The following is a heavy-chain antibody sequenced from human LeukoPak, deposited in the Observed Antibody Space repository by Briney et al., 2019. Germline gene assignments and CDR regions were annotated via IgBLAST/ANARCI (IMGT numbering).Heavy chain of an antibody. Sequence: GGSLRLSCAASGFTFSSYGMHWVRQAPGKGLEWVAFIRYDGSNKYYADSVKGRFTISRDNAKNLLYLQMNSLRAEDTAVYYCARAPLNDDFYYYYYMDVWGKGTTVTVSS. V-gene: IGHV3-30*02. CDR3: ARAPLNDDFYYYYYMDV. CDR1: GFTFSSYG. CDR2: IRYDGSNK. J-gene: IGHJ6*03. D-gene: IGHD1-1*01.